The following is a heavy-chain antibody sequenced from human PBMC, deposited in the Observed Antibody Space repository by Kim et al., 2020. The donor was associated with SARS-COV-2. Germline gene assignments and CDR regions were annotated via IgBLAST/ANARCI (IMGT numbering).Heavy chain of an antibody. CDR3: ARVRETYYYDSSGYEFDY. CDR2: ISYDGSNK. V-gene: IGHV3-30*04. D-gene: IGHD3-22*01. J-gene: IGHJ4*02. Sequence: GGSLRLSCAASGFTFSSYAMHWVRQAPGKGLEWVAVISYDGSNKYYADSVKGRFTISSDNSKNTLYLQMNSLRAEDTAVYYCARVRETYYYDSSGYEFDYWGQGTLVTVSS. CDR1: GFTFSSYA.